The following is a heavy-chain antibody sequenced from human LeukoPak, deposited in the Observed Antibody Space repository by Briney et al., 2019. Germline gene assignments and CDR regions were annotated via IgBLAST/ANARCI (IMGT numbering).Heavy chain of an antibody. Sequence: GGSLRLSCAASGFTVSSNYMSWVRQAPGKGLEWVSVIYSGGSTYYADSVKGRFTISRDNSKNTLYLQMNSLRAEDTAVYYCARDYYSSGWSPLDYWGQGTLVTVSS. CDR3: ARDYYSSGWSPLDY. CDR1: GFTVSSNY. V-gene: IGHV3-53*01. CDR2: IYSGGST. D-gene: IGHD6-19*01. J-gene: IGHJ4*02.